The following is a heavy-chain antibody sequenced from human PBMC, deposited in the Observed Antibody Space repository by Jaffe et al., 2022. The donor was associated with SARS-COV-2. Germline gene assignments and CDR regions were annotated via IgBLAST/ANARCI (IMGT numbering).Heavy chain of an antibody. Sequence: QVQLVQSGAEVKKPGASVKVSCKVSGYTLTELSMHWVRQAPGKGLEWMGGFDPEDGETIYAQKFQGRVTMTEDTSTDTAYMELSSLRSEDTAVYYCATEGYDSSGHRSSSYYYGMDVWGQGTTVTVSS. D-gene: IGHD3-22*01. J-gene: IGHJ6*02. CDR1: GYTLTELS. CDR3: ATEGYDSSGHRSSSYYYGMDV. CDR2: FDPEDGET. V-gene: IGHV1-24*01.